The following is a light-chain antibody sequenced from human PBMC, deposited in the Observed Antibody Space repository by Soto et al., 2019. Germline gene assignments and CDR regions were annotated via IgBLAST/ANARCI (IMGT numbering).Light chain of an antibody. Sequence: EIVLTQSPGTLSVSPGDRATLSCRASQSVDSNLAWYQQKPGQAPRLLIYGESTRATDIPFRFSGRWSGTEFTLTFSSLQPEDFAVYYCQHYNNWPFTFGPGTTVDV. CDR1: QSVDSN. CDR2: GES. V-gene: IGKV3-15*01. J-gene: IGKJ3*01. CDR3: QHYNNWPFT.